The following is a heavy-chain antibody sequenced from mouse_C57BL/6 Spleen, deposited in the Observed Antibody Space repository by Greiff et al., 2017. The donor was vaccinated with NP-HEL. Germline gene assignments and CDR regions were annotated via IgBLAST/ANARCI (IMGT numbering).Heavy chain of an antibody. CDR3: ARGGPYAMDY. CDR1: GYTFTSYW. Sequence: QVQLQQPGAELVKPGASVTLSCKASGYTFTSYWMHWVKQRPGRGLEWIGRIAPNSGGTKYNEKFKSKATLTVDKPSSTAYMQLSSLTAEDSAVYYCARGGPYAMDYWGQGTSVTVSS. J-gene: IGHJ4*01. CDR2: IAPNSGGT. V-gene: IGHV1-72*01.